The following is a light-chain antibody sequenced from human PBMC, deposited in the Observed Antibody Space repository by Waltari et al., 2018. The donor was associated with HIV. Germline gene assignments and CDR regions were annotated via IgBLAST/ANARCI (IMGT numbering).Light chain of an antibody. Sequence: DIVLTQSPDSLAVSLGERATINCKASQSVLYNSNSKNYLSWCQQRPGQPPKLLIYWASTRESGVPDRFSGSASGTDFTLTISGLQAEDVAVYYCHQYYTTPWAFGQGTKVEIK. CDR3: HQYYTTPWA. CDR1: QSVLYNSNSKNY. V-gene: IGKV4-1*01. J-gene: IGKJ1*01. CDR2: WAS.